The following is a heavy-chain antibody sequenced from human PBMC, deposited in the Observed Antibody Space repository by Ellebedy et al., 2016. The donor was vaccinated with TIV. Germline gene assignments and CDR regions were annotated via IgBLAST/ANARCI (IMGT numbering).Heavy chain of an antibody. J-gene: IGHJ4*02. V-gene: IGHV1-18*01. CDR3: ARDATPDNLDY. CDR1: GYTFTSHG. CDR2: ISTYNGGT. Sequence: ASVKVSCKASGYTFTSHGISWVRQAPGHGLEWMGWISTYNGGTNFAQKFQGRVPMTTDTPTSTAYIELGSLRSDDTAVYYCARDATPDNLDYWGQGTLVTVSS.